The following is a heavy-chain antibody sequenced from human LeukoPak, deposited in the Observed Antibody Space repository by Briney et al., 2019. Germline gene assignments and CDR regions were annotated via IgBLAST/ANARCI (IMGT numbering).Heavy chain of an antibody. CDR2: IYSGGNT. CDR1: GFSVGFNY. CDR3: SGGPAGRRY. Sequence: GGSLRLSCAASGFSVGFNYMTWVRQAPGKGLEWVSVIYSGGNTDYADSVKGRFTISRDNSKNTVYLQMNTLRVEDTAVNYCSGGPAGRRYWGQGNLVTVSS. V-gene: IGHV3-53*03. J-gene: IGHJ4*02.